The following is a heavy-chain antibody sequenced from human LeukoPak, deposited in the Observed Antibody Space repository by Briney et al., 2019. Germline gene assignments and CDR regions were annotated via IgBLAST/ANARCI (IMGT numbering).Heavy chain of an antibody. CDR2: ISSSGSTI. CDR1: GFTFSSYA. V-gene: IGHV3-48*04. Sequence: GGSLRLSCAASGFTFSSYAMSWVRQAPGKGLEWVSYISSSGSTIYYADSVKGRFTISRDNAKNSLYLQMNSLRAEDTAVYYCARAEYYYDSSGYYGDAFDIWGQGTMVTVSS. J-gene: IGHJ3*02. D-gene: IGHD3-22*01. CDR3: ARAEYYYDSSGYYGDAFDI.